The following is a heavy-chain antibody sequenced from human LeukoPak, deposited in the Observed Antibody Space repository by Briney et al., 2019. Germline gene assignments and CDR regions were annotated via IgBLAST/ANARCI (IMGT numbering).Heavy chain of an antibody. CDR1: GGSISSGGYY. CDR2: IYYSGST. CDR3: ARKYSGSYFTMIAFDI. J-gene: IGHJ3*02. Sequence: SETLSLTCTVSGGSISSGGYYRSWIRQHPGKGLEWIGYIYYSGSTYYNPSLKSRVTISVDTSKNQFSLKLSSVTAADTAVYYCARKYSGSYFTMIAFDIWGQGAMVTVSS. D-gene: IGHD1-26*01. V-gene: IGHV4-31*03.